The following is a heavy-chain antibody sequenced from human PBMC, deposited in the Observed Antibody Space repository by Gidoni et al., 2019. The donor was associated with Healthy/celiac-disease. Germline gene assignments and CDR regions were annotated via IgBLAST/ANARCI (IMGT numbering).Heavy chain of an antibody. CDR2: IIPILGKA. J-gene: IGHJ4*02. Sequence: QVQLVQSGAAVKMPGSSVKVSCKASVGTFSSYAISWVRQAPGQGREWMGCIIPILGKANYAHKFQGRVTITADKSTSTAYMELSSLRSEDTAVYYCARGYSGYAIDYWGQGTLVTVSS. CDR3: ARGYSGYAIDY. CDR1: VGTFSSYA. V-gene: IGHV1-69*06. D-gene: IGHD5-12*01.